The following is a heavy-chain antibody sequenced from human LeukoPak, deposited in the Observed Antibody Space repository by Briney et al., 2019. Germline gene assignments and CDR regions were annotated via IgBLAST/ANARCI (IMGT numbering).Heavy chain of an antibody. J-gene: IGHJ4*02. V-gene: IGHV3-23*01. CDR1: GFTFSSYA. CDR2: ISGSGGST. Sequence: GGSLRLSCAASGFTFSSYAMSWVRQAPGKGLEWVSAISGSGGSTYYAGSVKGRFTISRDNSKNTLYLQMNSLRAEDTAVYYCAKKYYYDSSGSFNYFDYWGQGTLVTVSS. CDR3: AKKYYYDSSGSFNYFDY. D-gene: IGHD3-22*01.